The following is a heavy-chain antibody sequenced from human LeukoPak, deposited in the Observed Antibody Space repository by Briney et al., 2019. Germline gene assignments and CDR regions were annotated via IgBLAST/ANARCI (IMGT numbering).Heavy chain of an antibody. CDR2: ISGNGFNT. CDR3: AKGVRLWFAFYFDY. CDR1: GFNLGNYA. D-gene: IGHD3-10*01. V-gene: IGHV3-23*01. Sequence: GGSLRLSCAASGFNLGNYAMSWFRQAPGKGLEWVSAISGNGFNTYYADSVKGRFTISGESSGNTLSLQMHNLRAEDTAVYYCAKGVRLWFAFYFDYWGQETLVTVSS. J-gene: IGHJ4*02.